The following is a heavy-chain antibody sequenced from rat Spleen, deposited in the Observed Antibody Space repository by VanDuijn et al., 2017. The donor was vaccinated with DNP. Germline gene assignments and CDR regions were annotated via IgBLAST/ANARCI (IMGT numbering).Heavy chain of an antibody. CDR2: INKDSNTI. Sequence: EVKLVESGGGLVQPGRSLKLSCTASGFNFNDYWMAWVRQAPGKGLEWIGQINKDSNTINYNPSLKDKFTISRDNAQNTLYLQVSKVGSEDTAIYYCARALYRYNWDYWGQGVMVTVSS. CDR1: GFNFNDYW. D-gene: IGHD1-5*01. J-gene: IGHJ2*01. CDR3: ARALYRYNWDY. V-gene: IGHV4-2*01.